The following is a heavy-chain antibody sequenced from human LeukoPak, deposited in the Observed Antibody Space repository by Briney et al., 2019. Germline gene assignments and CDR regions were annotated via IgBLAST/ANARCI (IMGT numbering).Heavy chain of an antibody. D-gene: IGHD3-10*01. Sequence: SETLSLTCAVYGGSYSGYYWSWIRQPPGKGLEWIGEMNHSGSTNYNLSLKSRVTISVDTSKNQFSLKVTSVTAADTAVYYCARVLWDYYGSGSYLSVRYYYYYMDVWGKGTTVTISS. V-gene: IGHV4-34*01. CDR1: GGSYSGYY. CDR3: ARVLWDYYGSGSYLSVRYYYYYMDV. CDR2: MNHSGST. J-gene: IGHJ6*03.